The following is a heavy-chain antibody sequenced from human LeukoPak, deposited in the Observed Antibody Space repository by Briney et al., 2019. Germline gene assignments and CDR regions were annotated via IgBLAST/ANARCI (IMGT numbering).Heavy chain of an antibody. CDR2: IYPVDSRA. J-gene: IGHJ4*02. V-gene: IGHV5-51*01. Sequence: GESLKISCRVSGYRFTTYWIAWVRQVPGRGLERMEIIYPVDSRATYNPSFQGQVTLSVDKSIDTAYLQWSSLKASDTATYYCARAGVAVEGRLYYDYWGQGTLVTVSS. CDR1: GYRFTTYW. CDR3: ARAGVAVEGRLYYDY. D-gene: IGHD3-10*01.